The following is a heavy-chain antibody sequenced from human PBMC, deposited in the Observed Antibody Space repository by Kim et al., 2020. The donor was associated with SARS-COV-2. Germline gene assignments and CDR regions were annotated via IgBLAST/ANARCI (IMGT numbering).Heavy chain of an antibody. V-gene: IGHV1-69*13. J-gene: IGHJ6*02. CDR2: IIPIFGTA. D-gene: IGHD5-12*01. CDR1: GGTFSSYA. CDR3: AYGTRGGYSGYDEGGAAAGTSYYGMDV. Sequence: SVKVSCKASGGTFSSYAISWVRQAPGQGLEWMGGIIPIFGTANYAQKFQGRVTITADESTSTAYMELSSLRSEDTAVYYCAYGTRGGYSGYDEGGAAAGTSYYGMDVWGQGTTVTVSS.